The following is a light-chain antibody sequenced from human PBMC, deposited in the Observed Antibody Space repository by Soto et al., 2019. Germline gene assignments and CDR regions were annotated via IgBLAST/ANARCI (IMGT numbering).Light chain of an antibody. CDR2: DAS. V-gene: IGKV1-5*01. Sequence: DIHITHSPSTLSSSLGDRVAITCRASQSISSWLAWYQQKPGKAPKLLIYDASSLESGVPSRFSGSGSGTEFTLTISSLQPDDFATYYCQQYNSYSETFGQGTKVDIK. CDR1: QSISSW. J-gene: IGKJ1*01. CDR3: QQYNSYSET.